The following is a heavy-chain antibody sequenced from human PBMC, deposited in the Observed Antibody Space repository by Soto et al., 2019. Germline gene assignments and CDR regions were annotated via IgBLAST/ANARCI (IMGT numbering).Heavy chain of an antibody. CDR2: INQDESQK. Sequence: EVQLVESGGGLVQTGGSLRLSCVASGFTFSSYWMNWVRQAPGEGLEWVANINQDESQKYYADSVKGRFSISRDNASNALYLQMSSLRVEDAAVYYCATKVVIGGIGFVDYWGQGILVTVSS. V-gene: IGHV3-7*01. CDR3: ATKVVIGGIGFVDY. J-gene: IGHJ4*02. D-gene: IGHD2-15*01. CDR1: GFTFSSYW.